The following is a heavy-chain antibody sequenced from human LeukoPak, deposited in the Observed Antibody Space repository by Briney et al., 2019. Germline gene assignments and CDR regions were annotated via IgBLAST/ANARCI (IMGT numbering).Heavy chain of an antibody. CDR2: MNPNSGNT. V-gene: IGHV1-8*02. CDR1: GGTFSSYA. J-gene: IGHJ5*02. Sequence: ASVKVSCKASGGTFSSYAISWVRQAPGQGLEWMGWMNPNSGNTGYAQKFQGRVTMTRNTSISTAYMELSSLRSEDTAVYYCARAPRLVAATGIRGWFDPWGQGTLVTVSS. D-gene: IGHD2-15*01. CDR3: ARAPRLVAATGIRGWFDP.